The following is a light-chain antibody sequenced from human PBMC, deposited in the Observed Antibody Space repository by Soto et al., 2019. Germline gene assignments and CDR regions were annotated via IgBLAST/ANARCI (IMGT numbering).Light chain of an antibody. J-gene: IGLJ2*01. CDR1: NSGVGSYNL. Sequence: QSALTQPASVSGSPGQSSTISCTGTNSGVGSYNLVSWYQQHPGKAPKLVIYEGSKRPPGLSNRIAGSKSGNKASLTISGLQAEDEADYYCCSYAGSSTYVFGGGTKVTVL. CDR2: EGS. CDR3: CSYAGSSTYV. V-gene: IGLV2-23*01.